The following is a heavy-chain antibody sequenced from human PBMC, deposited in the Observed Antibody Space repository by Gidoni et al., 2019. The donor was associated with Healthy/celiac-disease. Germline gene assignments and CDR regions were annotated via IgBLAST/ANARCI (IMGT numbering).Heavy chain of an antibody. Sequence: QVQLVQSGAEVKKPGASEKVSCKDSGYPLTSYGISCVRQAPGHGIEWMGWISAYNGNTNYAQEVQGRVTMTTDTSTSTAYMELRSLRSEDTAVYYCARSVGATPKDAFDIWGQGTMVTVSS. CDR3: ARSVGATPKDAFDI. D-gene: IGHD1-26*01. CDR1: GYPLTSYG. CDR2: ISAYNGNT. J-gene: IGHJ3*02. V-gene: IGHV1-18*01.